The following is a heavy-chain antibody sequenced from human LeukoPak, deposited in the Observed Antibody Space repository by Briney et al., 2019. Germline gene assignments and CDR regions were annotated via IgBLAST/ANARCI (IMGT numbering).Heavy chain of an antibody. CDR2: IKSKTYGGTT. CDR1: GFTFSDAW. CDR3: TTDRDALRY. J-gene: IGHJ4*02. D-gene: IGHD2-21*02. Sequence: KSGGSLRLSCAASGFTFSDAWMNWVRQAPGKGLEWVGRIKSKTYGGTTDYAAPVKGRFTISRDDSRNTLYLQMDSLKTEGTAVFYCTTDRDALRYWGQGTLVTVSS. V-gene: IGHV3-15*07.